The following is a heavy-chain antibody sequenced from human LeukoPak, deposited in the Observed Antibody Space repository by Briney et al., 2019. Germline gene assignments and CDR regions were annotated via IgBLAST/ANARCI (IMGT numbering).Heavy chain of an antibody. V-gene: IGHV3-74*01. D-gene: IGHD6-13*01. CDR3: ASNFAGSSRDY. Sequence: PGGSLRLSCAASGFTFSIYWMHWVRQAPGKGLVWVSRISPDGSSTNYADSVKGRFTISRDNARNILYLHMNSLRAEDTAVYYCASNFAGSSRDYWGQGTLVTVSS. CDR2: ISPDGSST. CDR1: GFTFSIYW. J-gene: IGHJ4*02.